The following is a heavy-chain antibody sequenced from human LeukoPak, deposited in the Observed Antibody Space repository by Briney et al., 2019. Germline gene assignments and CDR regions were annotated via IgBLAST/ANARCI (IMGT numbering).Heavy chain of an antibody. Sequence: SETLFLTCNVSGGSFSSNSYYWAWIRQPPGKGLEWIGSIYYSGSTYYNPPLKSRVTISVDTSKNQFSLKLNSVTAADTAMYYCANTAASGYYYYMDVWGKGTTVTVSS. CDR3: ANTAASGYYYYMDV. V-gene: IGHV4-39*07. CDR2: IYYSGST. CDR1: GGSFSSNSYY. J-gene: IGHJ6*03. D-gene: IGHD3-10*01.